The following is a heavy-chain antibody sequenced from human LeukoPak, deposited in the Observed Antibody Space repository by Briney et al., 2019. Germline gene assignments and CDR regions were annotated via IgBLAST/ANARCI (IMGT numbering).Heavy chain of an antibody. J-gene: IGHJ4*02. CDR3: ARGADYYDSSAWGNY. CDR2: ISWNSGNI. CDR1: GFTFDDYA. Sequence: GGSLRLSCAASGFTFDDYAMHWVRQAPGEGLEWVSGISWNSGNIGYGDSVKGRFTISRDNAKNSLYLQVNSLRAEDTAVYYCARGADYYDSSAWGNYWGQGTLVTVSS. V-gene: IGHV3-9*01. D-gene: IGHD3-22*01.